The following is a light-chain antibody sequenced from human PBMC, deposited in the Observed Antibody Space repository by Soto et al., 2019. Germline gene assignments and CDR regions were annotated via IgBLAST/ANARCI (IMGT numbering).Light chain of an antibody. V-gene: IGKV3-20*01. CDR3: QQYGSSPL. CDR2: GAS. J-gene: IGKJ2*01. CDR1: HSVSSSH. Sequence: DIVLTQSPGTLSLSPGESVTLSCRASHSVSSSHLAWYQQKPGQAPRLFIYGASRRASGIPDRFSGSGSGTDFTLTISRLEPEDFAVYYCQQYGSSPLFGQGTKLEIK.